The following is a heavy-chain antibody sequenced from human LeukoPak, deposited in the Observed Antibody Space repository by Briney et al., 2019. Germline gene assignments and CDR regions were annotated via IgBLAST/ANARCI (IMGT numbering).Heavy chain of an antibody. CDR3: AKGGDYRF. CDR2: ISGTVNTT. Sequence: GGSLRLSCAAPGFTFSSYWMSWVRQAPGKGLEWVSVISGTVNTTYYTDSVKGRFTVSRDNSENMLYLQMNSLRVEDTAIYYCAKGGDYRFWGQGSRVIVSS. D-gene: IGHD4-17*01. J-gene: IGHJ4*02. V-gene: IGHV3-23*01. CDR1: GFTFSSYW.